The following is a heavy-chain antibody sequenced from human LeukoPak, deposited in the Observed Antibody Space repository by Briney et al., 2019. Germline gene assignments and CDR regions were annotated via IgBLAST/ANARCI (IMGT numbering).Heavy chain of an antibody. V-gene: IGHV4-39*07. CDR2: IYYSGST. CDR3: ARDGFWSGYYRWFDP. Sequence: SETLSLTCTVSGGSISSSSYYWGWIRQPPGKGLEWIGSIYYSGSTYYNPSLKSRVTISVDTSKNQFSLKLSSVTAADTAVYYCARDGFWSGYYRWFDPWGQGTLVTVSS. J-gene: IGHJ5*02. D-gene: IGHD3-3*01. CDR1: GGSISSSSYY.